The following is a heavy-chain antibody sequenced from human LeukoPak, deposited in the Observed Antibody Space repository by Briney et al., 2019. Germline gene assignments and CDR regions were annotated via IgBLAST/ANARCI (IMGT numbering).Heavy chain of an antibody. D-gene: IGHD4-23*01. J-gene: IGHJ6*02. CDR1: GYTLTELS. V-gene: IGHV1-24*01. CDR2: FDPEDSET. Sequence: GASVKVSCKVSGYTLTELSMHWVRQAPGKGLEWMGGFDPEDSETIYAQKFQGRVTMTEDTSTDTAYMELSSLRSEDTAVYYCATKPGGNVGYYYYGMDVWGQGTTVTVSS. CDR3: ATKPGGNVGYYYYGMDV.